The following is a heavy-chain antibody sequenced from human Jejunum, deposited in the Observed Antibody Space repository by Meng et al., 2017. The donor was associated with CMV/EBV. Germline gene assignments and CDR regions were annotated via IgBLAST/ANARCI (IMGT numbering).Heavy chain of an antibody. CDR1: GYRFVKYG. V-gene: IGHV1-18*01. J-gene: IGHJ5*02. Sequence: AGYRFVKYGSSGVRQAPGQGLEWMGWISIYNGNTNYEQKLQGRVTMTTDTSTNTAYMELRSLRSDDTAVYYCARSTITTLSPGFDPWGQGTLVTVSS. CDR2: ISIYNGNT. D-gene: IGHD4-11*01. CDR3: ARSTITTLSPGFDP.